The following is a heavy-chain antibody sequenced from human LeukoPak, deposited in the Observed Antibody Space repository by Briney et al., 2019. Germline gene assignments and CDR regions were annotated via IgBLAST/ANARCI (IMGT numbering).Heavy chain of an antibody. J-gene: IGHJ4*02. CDR3: AKRGSGRYFDY. Sequence: RPGGSLRLSCAASQFTFSNYDMSWVRQAPGRGLEWVSVVNSGSSSTSYADSVKGRFTTSRDNSENTVYLQMNSLRAEDTAVYYCAKRGSGRYFDYWGQGTLVTVSS. V-gene: IGHV3-23*03. CDR2: VNSGSSST. D-gene: IGHD5-12*01. CDR1: QFTFSNYD.